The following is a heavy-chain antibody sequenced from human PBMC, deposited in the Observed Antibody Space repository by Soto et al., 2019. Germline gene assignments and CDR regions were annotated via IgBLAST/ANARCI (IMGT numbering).Heavy chain of an antibody. CDR1: GGSISSYY. J-gene: IGHJ6*03. Sequence: QVQLQASGPGLVKPSETLSLTCTVSGGSISSYYWSWIRQPPGKGLEWIGYNYYSGTTNYNPSLKRRVTISVDKSKNQFSLKLSSVTAADTAVYYCARGRPHTGGFCSTTTCYSYYYCYMDVWGKGTTVAVSS. CDR3: ARGRPHTGGFCSTTTCYSYYYCYMDV. D-gene: IGHD2-2*01. V-gene: IGHV4-59*01. CDR2: NYYSGTT.